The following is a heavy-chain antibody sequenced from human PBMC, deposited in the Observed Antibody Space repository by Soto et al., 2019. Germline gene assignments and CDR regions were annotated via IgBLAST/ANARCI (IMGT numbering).Heavy chain of an antibody. CDR1: GYTFTGYY. V-gene: IGHV1-2*04. CDR3: ARSVGATPGYYYYGMDV. CDR2: INPNSGGT. D-gene: IGHD1-26*01. Sequence: GASVKVSCKASGYTFTGYYMHWVRQAPGQGLEWMGWINPNSGGTNDAQKFQGWVTMTRDTSISTAYMELSRLRSDDTAVYYCARSVGATPGYYYYGMDVWGQGTTVTVSS. J-gene: IGHJ6*02.